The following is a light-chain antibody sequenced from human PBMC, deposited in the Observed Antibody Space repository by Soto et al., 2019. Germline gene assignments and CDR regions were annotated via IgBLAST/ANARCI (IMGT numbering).Light chain of an antibody. CDR2: GAS. CDR1: QSVSNTY. V-gene: IGKV3-20*01. J-gene: IGKJ5*01. CDR3: QHYGTSPPIT. Sequence: EVVSTQSPHTLSLSPGERATLSCRASQSVSNTYLAWYQQKPGQAPRVLIHGASNRATDIPDRFSGSGSGTDFTLTISRLEPEDFAVYYCQHYGTSPPITFGQGTRLDIK.